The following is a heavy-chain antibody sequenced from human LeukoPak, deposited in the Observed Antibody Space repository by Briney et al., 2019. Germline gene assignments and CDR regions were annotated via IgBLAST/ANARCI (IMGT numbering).Heavy chain of an antibody. CDR2: ISRESNYI. J-gene: IGHJ4*02. D-gene: IGHD4-11*01. Sequence: GGSLRLSCAASGFTFSSYAMNWVRQAPGKGLEWVSSISRESNYIYYADSVKGRFTISRDNAKNSLYLQMNSLRAEDTAVYYCARELTYSDYWGQGTLVTVSS. CDR3: ARELTYSDY. CDR1: GFTFSSYA. V-gene: IGHV3-21*01.